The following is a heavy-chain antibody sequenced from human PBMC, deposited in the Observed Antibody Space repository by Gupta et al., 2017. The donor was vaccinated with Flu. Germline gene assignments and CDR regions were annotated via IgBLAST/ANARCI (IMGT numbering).Heavy chain of an antibody. CDR1: GFSFSYAY. CDR3: TTDSSGGIAFDI. CDR2: LKSETDGGTA. Sequence: AASGFSFSYAYMNWVRQAPGKGLEWVGRLKSETDGGTADYAAPVKGRFTISRDDSKNTLWLQMNSLRTEDTAVYYCTTDSSGGIAFDIWGQGTTVTVSA. J-gene: IGHJ3*02. D-gene: IGHD3-10*01. V-gene: IGHV3-15*01.